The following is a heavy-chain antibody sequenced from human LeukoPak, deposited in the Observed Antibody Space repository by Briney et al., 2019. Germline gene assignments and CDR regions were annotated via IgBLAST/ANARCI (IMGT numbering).Heavy chain of an antibody. CDR3: ARQDYDILTGYYPPDY. V-gene: IGHV4-39*01. D-gene: IGHD3-9*01. J-gene: IGHJ4*02. Sequence: SETLSLTCTVSGGSVSSSSYYWGWIRQPPGKGLEWIGSMYHSGSTYYNPSLKSRVTISVDTSKNQFSLKLSSVTAADTAVYYCARQDYDILTGYYPPDYWGQGTLVTVSS. CDR2: MYHSGST. CDR1: GGSVSSSSYY.